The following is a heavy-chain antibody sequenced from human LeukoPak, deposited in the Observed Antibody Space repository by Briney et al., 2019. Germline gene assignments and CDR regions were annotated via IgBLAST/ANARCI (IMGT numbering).Heavy chain of an antibody. CDR2: IIPILGMA. J-gene: IGHJ5*02. Sequence: SVKLSCKVSGGSFSSYSISWVRQPPGQGLEWMGWIIPILGMANYAQNFKGRVTITADKSTSPAYLKLSSVTSEDTAVYYCARDLGEQTVDFFDPWGQGTLVTVSS. V-gene: IGHV1-69*04. CDR1: GGSFSSYS. CDR3: ARDLGEQTVDFFDP. D-gene: IGHD3/OR15-3a*01.